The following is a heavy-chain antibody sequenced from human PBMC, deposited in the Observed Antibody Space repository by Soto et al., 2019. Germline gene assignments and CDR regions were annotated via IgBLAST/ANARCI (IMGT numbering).Heavy chain of an antibody. Sequence: EVHLLESGGGLVQPGGSLRLSCAASGLTFKSYAMSWVRQAPGKGLEWVSGISGSGGSTDYADSVKGRFTISTDNSQNTQDLTLNSLRVEDAALYYCAKGQYSGVAGGLDYWGQGTLVTVSS. V-gene: IGHV3-23*01. D-gene: IGHD1-26*01. J-gene: IGHJ4*02. CDR3: AKGQYSGVAGGLDY. CDR1: GLTFKSYA. CDR2: ISGSGGST.